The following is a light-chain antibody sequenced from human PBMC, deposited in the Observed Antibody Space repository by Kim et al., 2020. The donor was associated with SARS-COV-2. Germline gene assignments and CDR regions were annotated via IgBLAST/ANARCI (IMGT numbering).Light chain of an antibody. V-gene: IGKV1-9*01. J-gene: IGKJ2*01. CDR1: QGIGKY. Sequence: TVGDRVTISYRASQGIGKYLAWYPQKPGKAPRLLFYDAYTLQRGVPSRFSGSGSEADFTLTIGSLQPEDFATYYCQQLNGYPPYTFGQGTKVDIK. CDR3: QQLNGYPPYT. CDR2: DAY.